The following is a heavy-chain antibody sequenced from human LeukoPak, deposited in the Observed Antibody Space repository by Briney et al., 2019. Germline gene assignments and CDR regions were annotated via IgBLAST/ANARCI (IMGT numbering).Heavy chain of an antibody. CDR3: ARTRIAAAGSPSDDY. V-gene: IGHV4-59*12. D-gene: IGHD6-13*01. Sequence: PSETLSLTCTVSGGSISSYYWSWIRQPPGKGLEWIGYINYSGSTNYNPSLKSRVTMSVDTSKNQFSLKLSSVTAADTAVYYCARTRIAAAGSPSDDYWGQGTLVTVSS. CDR2: INYSGST. J-gene: IGHJ4*02. CDR1: GGSISSYY.